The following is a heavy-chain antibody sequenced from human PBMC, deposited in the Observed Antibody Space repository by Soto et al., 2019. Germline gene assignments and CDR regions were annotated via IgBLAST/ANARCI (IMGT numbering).Heavy chain of an antibody. Sequence: PGGSLRLSGAASGFAIKGLWMQCVRQASGKGLVWVSNVYGDVISTQYADSVKGRFIISRDDARNTLYLQMNSLRAEDTAVYYCARVTGRSRPNEYPPECWGQETLV. D-gene: IGHD1-1*01. CDR3: ARVTGRSRPNEYPPEC. J-gene: IGHJ1*01. CDR1: GFAIKGLW. V-gene: IGHV3-74*03. CDR2: VYGDVIST.